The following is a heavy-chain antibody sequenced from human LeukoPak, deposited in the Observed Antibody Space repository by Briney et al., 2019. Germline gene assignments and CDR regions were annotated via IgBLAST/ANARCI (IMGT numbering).Heavy chain of an antibody. Sequence: PSETLSLTCSVSGDSIINNYWSWIRQPAGKGLEGIGRIHSGGSTDYNPSLKTRVTMSMDTSKSQFSLRLDSVTAADTAVYYCARDRPPFDFDVWGQGTTVTVSS. V-gene: IGHV4-4*07. CDR3: ARDRPPFDFDV. CDR1: GDSIINNY. J-gene: IGHJ6*02. CDR2: IHSGGST. D-gene: IGHD3-3*01.